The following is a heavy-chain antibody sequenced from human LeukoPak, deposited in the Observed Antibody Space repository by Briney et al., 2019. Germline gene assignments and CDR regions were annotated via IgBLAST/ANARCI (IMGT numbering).Heavy chain of an antibody. D-gene: IGHD3-10*01. CDR2: INPSVGTT. J-gene: IGHJ5*02. CDR1: GYSFTNYY. CDR3: ARDQEIVLFGELSREWFDP. Sequence: SVSVSCKPSGYSFTNYYMHWGRPAPERGREWVGRINPSVGTTTYAKKFQGRVTMTRDTSTRTVYMELSSLSSDDTAVYYCARDQEIVLFGELSREWFDPWGQGTLVTVSS. V-gene: IGHV1-46*01.